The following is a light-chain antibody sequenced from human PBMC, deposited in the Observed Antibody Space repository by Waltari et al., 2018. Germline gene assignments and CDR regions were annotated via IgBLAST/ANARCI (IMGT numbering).Light chain of an antibody. CDR2: DAS. CDR1: QSVSVY. Sequence: ELVLTQSPATLSLSPGERATLSCRASQSVSVYLAWYQQKPGQAPRLLIYDASNRAPGIPARFSGSGSGTDFTLTISSLEPEDFAVYYCQQGSNWVTFGGGTKVEIK. J-gene: IGKJ4*01. CDR3: QQGSNWVT. V-gene: IGKV3-11*01.